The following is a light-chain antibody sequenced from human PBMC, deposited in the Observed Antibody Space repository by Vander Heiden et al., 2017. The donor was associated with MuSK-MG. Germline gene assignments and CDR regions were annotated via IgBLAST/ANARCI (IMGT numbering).Light chain of an antibody. CDR2: GAS. V-gene: IGKV3-20*01. Sequence: EIVLTQSPGTLSLSPGERATLSCRASQSVSSSYLAWYQQKPGQAPRLLIYGASSRATGIPDRFSGSGSGTDFILTISRLEPEDFAVYYCQQYGSSPPGITFGQGTRLEIK. CDR1: QSVSSSY. J-gene: IGKJ5*01. CDR3: QQYGSSPPGIT.